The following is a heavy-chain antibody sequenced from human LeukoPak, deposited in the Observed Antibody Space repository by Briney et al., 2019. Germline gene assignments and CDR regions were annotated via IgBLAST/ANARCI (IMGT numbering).Heavy chain of an antibody. J-gene: IGHJ4*02. V-gene: IGHV3-66*01. Sequence: GGSLRLSCAASGFTFSSYSMNWVRQAPGKGLEWVSVIYSGGSTCYADSVKGRFTISRDNSKNTLYLQMNSLRAEDTAVYYCARVSTVRGREFDYWGQGTLVTVSS. CDR2: IYSGGST. CDR3: ARVSTVRGREFDY. D-gene: IGHD3-10*01. CDR1: GFTFSSYS.